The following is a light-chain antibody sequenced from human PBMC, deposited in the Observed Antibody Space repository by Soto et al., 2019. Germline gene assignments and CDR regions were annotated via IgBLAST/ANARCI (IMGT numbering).Light chain of an antibody. Sequence: EVVMTQSPATLSVSPGERATLSCRSSQSVGSSLAWYQQKPGQAPRLLIYAVSTRATGIPDRFSGGGSGTDFTLTISSLQSEDFAVYYCQQYNDWPPWTFGQGTKVDIK. J-gene: IGKJ1*01. CDR1: QSVGSS. CDR3: QQYNDWPPWT. V-gene: IGKV3-15*01. CDR2: AVS.